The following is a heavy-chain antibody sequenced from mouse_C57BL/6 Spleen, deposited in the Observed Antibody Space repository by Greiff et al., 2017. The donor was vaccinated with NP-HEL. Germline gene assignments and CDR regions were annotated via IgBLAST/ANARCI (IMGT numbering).Heavy chain of an antibody. CDR1: GYTFTDYN. J-gene: IGHJ4*01. D-gene: IGHD2-1*01. Sequence: EVQLQQSGPELVKPGASVKIPCKASGYTFTDYNMDWVKQSHGKSLEWIGDINPNNGGTIYNQKFKGKATLTVDKSDSTAYMELRSLTSEDTAVYYCARIYSYYYAMDYWGQGTSVTVSS. V-gene: IGHV1-18*01. CDR3: ARIYSYYYAMDY. CDR2: INPNNGGT.